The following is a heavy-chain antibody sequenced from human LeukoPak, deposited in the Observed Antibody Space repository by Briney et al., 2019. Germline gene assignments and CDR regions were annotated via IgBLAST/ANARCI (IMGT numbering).Heavy chain of an antibody. CDR3: ARDSLQASGWFDP. V-gene: IGHV4-30-2*01. Sequence: PSETLSLTCAVSGGSISSGGYSWSWIRQPPGKGLEWIGYIYHSGSTYYNPSLKSRVTISVDRSKNQFSLKLSSVTAADTAVYYCARDSLQASGWFDPWGQGILVTVSS. CDR1: GGSISSGGYS. CDR2: IYHSGST. D-gene: IGHD2-15*01. J-gene: IGHJ5*02.